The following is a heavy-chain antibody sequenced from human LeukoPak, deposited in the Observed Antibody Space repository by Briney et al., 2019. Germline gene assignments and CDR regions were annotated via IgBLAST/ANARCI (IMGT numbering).Heavy chain of an antibody. D-gene: IGHD4-17*01. V-gene: IGHV3-7*04. CDR3: ARDTVATTFDY. J-gene: IGHJ4*02. CDR1: GFTFSNYW. CDR2: IKQDGSDK. Sequence: PGGSLRLSCAASGFTFSNYWMSWVRQAPGKGLEWVANIKQDGSDKYCVDSVKGRFTISRDNAKNSLYLQMNSLRAEDTAVYYCARDTVATTFDYWGREPWSPSPQ.